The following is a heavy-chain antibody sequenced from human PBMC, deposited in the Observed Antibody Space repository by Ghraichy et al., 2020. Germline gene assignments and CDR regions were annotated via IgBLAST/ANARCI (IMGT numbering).Heavy chain of an antibody. V-gene: IGHV4-39*01. CDR2: IYYSGST. D-gene: IGHD3-10*01. Sequence: SETLSLTCTVSGGSISSSSYYWGWIRQPPGKGLEWIGSIYYSGSTYYNPSLKSRVTISVDTSKNQFSLKLSSVTAADTAVYYCARPSITMVRGGYGMDVWGQGTTVTVSS. J-gene: IGHJ6*02. CDR3: ARPSITMVRGGYGMDV. CDR1: GGSISSSSYY.